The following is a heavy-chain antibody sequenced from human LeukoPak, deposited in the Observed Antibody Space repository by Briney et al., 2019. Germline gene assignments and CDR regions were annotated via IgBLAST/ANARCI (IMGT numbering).Heavy chain of an antibody. J-gene: IGHJ4*02. D-gene: IGHD7-27*01. CDR3: ARDNNWGPDY. CDR1: GFTFTAHY. Sequence: ASVKVSCKTSGFTFTAHYMHWVRQAPGQGLEWMGWIKPDTGVTYYAQTFQGRFTMTVDVSISTVSMELTSLRSDDTAIYYCARDNNWGPDYWGQGTLVTVSS. CDR2: IKPDTGVT. V-gene: IGHV1-2*02.